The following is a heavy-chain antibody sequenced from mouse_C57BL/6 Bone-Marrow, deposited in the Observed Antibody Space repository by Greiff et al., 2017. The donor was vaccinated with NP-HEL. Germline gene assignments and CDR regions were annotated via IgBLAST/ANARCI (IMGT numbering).Heavy chain of an antibody. CDR1: GYTFTGYW. CDR3: ATRGGGQLRPGDY. CDR2: ILPGSGST. V-gene: IGHV1-9*01. Sequence: QVQLKQSGAELMKPGASVKLSCKATGYTFTGYWIEWVKQRPGHGLEWIGEILPGSGSTNYNEKFKGKATFTADTSSNTAYMQLSSLTTEDSAICDCATRGGGQLRPGDYWGQGTTLTVSS. D-gene: IGHD3-2*02. J-gene: IGHJ2*01.